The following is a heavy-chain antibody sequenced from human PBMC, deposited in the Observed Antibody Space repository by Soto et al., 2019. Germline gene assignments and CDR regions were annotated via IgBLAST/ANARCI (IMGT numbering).Heavy chain of an antibody. CDR3: TRDLYLHIGTDPTIPGDY. V-gene: IGHV1-18*01. Sequence: ASVKVSCKASGYTFTSYGISWVRQAPGQGLEWMGWISGYNGNTNYAQKLQGRVTMTTDTSTTTAYMELRSLRSDDTAVYYCTRDLYLHIGTDPTIPGDYWGQGTLVTVTS. J-gene: IGHJ4*02. D-gene: IGHD2-21*01. CDR1: GYTFTSYG. CDR2: ISGYNGNT.